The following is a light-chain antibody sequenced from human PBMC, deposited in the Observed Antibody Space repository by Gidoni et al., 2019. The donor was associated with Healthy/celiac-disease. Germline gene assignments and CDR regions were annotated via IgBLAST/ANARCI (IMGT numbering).Light chain of an antibody. J-gene: IGKJ4*01. V-gene: IGKV1-9*01. CDR2: AAS. CDR1: QGISSY. CDR3: QQLNSYPPT. Sequence: IQLTQSPSSLSASVGDRVTITCRASQGISSYLAWYQQKPGKAPKLLIYAASTLQSGVPSRFSGSGSGIDFTLTISSLQSEDFATYYCQQLNSYPPTFGGGTKVEIK.